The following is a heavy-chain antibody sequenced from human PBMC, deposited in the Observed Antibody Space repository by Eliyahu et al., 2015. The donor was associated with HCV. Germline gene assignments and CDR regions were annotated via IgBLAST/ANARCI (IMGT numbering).Heavy chain of an antibody. V-gene: IGHV5-10-1*01. CDR2: IDPSDSYT. Sequence: EVQLVQSGAEVKXPGESLRXSCXGSXYSFTSYWISWVRQMPGKGLEWMGRIDPSDSYTNYSPSFQGHVTISADKSISTAYLQWSSLKASDTAMYYCARHPYYGDQDYYYYGMDVWGQGTTVTVSS. J-gene: IGHJ6*02. CDR1: XYSFTSYW. D-gene: IGHD4-17*01. CDR3: ARHPYYGDQDYYYYGMDV.